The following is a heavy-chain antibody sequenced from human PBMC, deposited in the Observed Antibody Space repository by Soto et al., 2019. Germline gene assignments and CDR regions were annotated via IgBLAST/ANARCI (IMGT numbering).Heavy chain of an antibody. CDR2: ISYSGST. J-gene: IGHJ6*02. Sequence: QVQLQESGPGLVKPSETMSLTGTISGDSINNYFWNWIRQTPGKGLEWIGYISYSGSTSYNPSLQSRVTISSDTSKNHFSLKLSSVTAADTAVYYCARARQRGTGRGLDVWGQGTTVTVSS. CDR3: ARARQRGTGRGLDV. V-gene: IGHV4-59*01. D-gene: IGHD1-1*01. CDR1: GDSINNYF.